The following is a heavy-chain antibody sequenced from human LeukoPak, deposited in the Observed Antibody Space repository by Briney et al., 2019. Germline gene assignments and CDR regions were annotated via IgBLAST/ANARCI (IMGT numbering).Heavy chain of an antibody. J-gene: IGHJ5*02. CDR1: GGSISSGSYY. D-gene: IGHD3-10*01. CDR3: ARVLWFGENWFDP. V-gene: IGHV4-61*02. CDR2: IYTSGST. Sequence: TSETLSLTCTVSGGSISSGSYYWSWIRQPAGKGLEWIGRIYTSGSTNYNPSLKSRVTISVDTSKNQFSLKLSSVTAADTAVYYCARVLWFGENWFDPWAREPWSPSPQ.